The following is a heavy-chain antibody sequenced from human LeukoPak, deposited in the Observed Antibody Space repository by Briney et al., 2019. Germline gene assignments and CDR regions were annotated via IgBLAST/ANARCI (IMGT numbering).Heavy chain of an antibody. CDR2: IKQDGSEK. CDR1: GFTFSSYW. D-gene: IGHD6-19*01. J-gene: IGHJ6*03. V-gene: IGHV3-7*03. CDR3: AREGWYRGVYYYYYMDV. Sequence: PGGSLRLSCADSGFTFSSYWMSWVRQAPEKGLEWVANIKQDGSEKYYVDSVKGRFTISRDNAKNSLYLQMNSLRAEDTALYYCAREGWYRGVYYYYYMDVWGKGTTVTVSS.